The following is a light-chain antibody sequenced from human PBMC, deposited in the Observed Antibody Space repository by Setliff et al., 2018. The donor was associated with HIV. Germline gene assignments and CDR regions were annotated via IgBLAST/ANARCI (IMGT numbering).Light chain of an antibody. CDR2: GVS. Sequence: QSVLTQPPSVSGSPGQSVTISCTGTSSDVGTYDYVSWYQQHPGKAPKLMIYGVSQRPSGVPDRFSGSKSGNTASLTISGLQAVDEADYCCCAYAGSYTSLYVFGTGTKVTVL. V-gene: IGLV2-11*01. J-gene: IGLJ1*01. CDR1: SSDVGTYDY. CDR3: CAYAGSYTSLYV.